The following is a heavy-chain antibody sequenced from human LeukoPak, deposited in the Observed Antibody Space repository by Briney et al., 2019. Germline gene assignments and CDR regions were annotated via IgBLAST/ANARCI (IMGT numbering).Heavy chain of an antibody. CDR1: GFTFSSNY. D-gene: IGHD3-10*01. CDR2: IYSGGST. Sequence: PGGSLRLSCAASGFTFSSNYMSWVRQAPGKGLEWVSVIYSGGSTYYADSVKGRFTISRDNSKNTLYLQMNSMRDEDTAVYYCARDNRARYYGFDYWGQGTLVTVSS. V-gene: IGHV3-66*02. CDR3: ARDNRARYYGFDY. J-gene: IGHJ4*02.